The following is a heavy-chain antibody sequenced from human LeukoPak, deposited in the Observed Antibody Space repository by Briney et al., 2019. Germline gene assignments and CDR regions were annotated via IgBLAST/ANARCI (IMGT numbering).Heavy chain of an antibody. J-gene: IGHJ3*02. Sequence: GGSLRLSCAASGFTFSNYLMHWVRQAPGKGLVWVSRIYSDESNTNYYADSVNGRFTISRDNAKNTLYLQMNSLRVEDTAVYFCGRGGNGIDIWGQGTTVIVSS. CDR1: GFTFSNYL. CDR2: IYSDESNT. V-gene: IGHV3-74*01. CDR3: GRGGNGIDI. D-gene: IGHD2-8*01.